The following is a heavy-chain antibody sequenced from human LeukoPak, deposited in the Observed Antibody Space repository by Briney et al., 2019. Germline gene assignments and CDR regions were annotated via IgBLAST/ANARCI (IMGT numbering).Heavy chain of an antibody. CDR2: IYPGDSDT. J-gene: IGHJ4*02. D-gene: IGHD4-23*01. Sequence: GESLKISCNVSGYILTNNWIGWVRQVPGKGLEWMGIIYPGDSDTRYSPSFQGQVTISADKSISTAYLQWSSLKASDTAMYYCARRRFGGNSVIFDYWGQGTLVTVSS. V-gene: IGHV5-51*01. CDR1: GYILTNNW. CDR3: ARRRFGGNSVIFDY.